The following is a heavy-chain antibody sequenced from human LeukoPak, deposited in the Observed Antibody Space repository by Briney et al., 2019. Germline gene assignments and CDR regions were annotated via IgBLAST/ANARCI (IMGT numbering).Heavy chain of an antibody. J-gene: IGHJ3*02. D-gene: IGHD5-12*01. CDR3: ARLSGYEKGYVFDI. V-gene: IGHV3-23*05. CDR1: GFTFSAYA. CDR2: IGSDNKP. Sequence: GGSLRLSCEASGFTFSAYAMTWVRQAPGKGLEWVSSIGSDNKPHYADSVKGRFTISRDNSKNTLYLQMNSLRAEDTAVYYCARLSGYEKGYVFDIWGQGTMVTVSS.